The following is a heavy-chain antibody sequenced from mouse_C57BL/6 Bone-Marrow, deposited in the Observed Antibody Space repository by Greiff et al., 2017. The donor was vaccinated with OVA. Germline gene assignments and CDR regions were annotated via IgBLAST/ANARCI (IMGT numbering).Heavy chain of an antibody. CDR3: ARCYYDGSSYVGFAY. J-gene: IGHJ3*01. Sequence: VQLQQPGAELVKPGASVKLSCKASGYTFTSYWMHWVKQRPGQGLEWIGMIHPNSGSTNYNEKFKSKATLTVDKSSSTAYMQLSSLTSEDSAVYYWARCYYDGSSYVGFAYWGQGTLVTVTA. CDR1: GYTFTSYW. CDR2: IHPNSGST. D-gene: IGHD1-1*01. V-gene: IGHV1-64*01.